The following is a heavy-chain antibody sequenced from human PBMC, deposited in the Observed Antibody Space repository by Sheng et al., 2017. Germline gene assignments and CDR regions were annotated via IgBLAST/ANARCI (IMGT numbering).Heavy chain of an antibody. CDR3: AKVGSIAVAGTDAFDI. J-gene: IGHJ3*02. D-gene: IGHD6-19*01. CDR1: GFTFSSYA. Sequence: EVQLLESGGGLVQPGGSLRLSCAASGFTFSSYAMSWVRQAPGKGLEWVSAISGSGGSTYYADSVKGRFTISRDNSKNTLYLQMNSLRAEDTAVYYCAKVGSIAVAGTDAFDICGQGTMVTVSS. CDR2: ISGSGGST. V-gene: IGHV3-23*01.